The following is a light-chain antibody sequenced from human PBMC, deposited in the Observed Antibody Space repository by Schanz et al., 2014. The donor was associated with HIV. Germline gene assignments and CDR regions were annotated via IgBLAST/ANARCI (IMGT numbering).Light chain of an antibody. CDR2: ANY. CDR1: ALNVGDNS. J-gene: IGLJ2*01. CDR3: GTWDSTLSAVV. V-gene: IGLV1-51*01. Sequence: QSVLTQPPSVSALPGQRVTISCSGGALNVGDNSVSWYQQFPGTAPKLLIFANYQRPSEIPDRFSGSKTGTSGTLAISGLQTGDEADYYCGTWDSTLSAVVFGGGTKLTV.